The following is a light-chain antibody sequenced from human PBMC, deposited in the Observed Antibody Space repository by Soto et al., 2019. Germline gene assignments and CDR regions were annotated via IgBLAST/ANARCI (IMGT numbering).Light chain of an antibody. V-gene: IGKV1-27*01. CDR3: QNLDSAAFT. J-gene: IGKJ3*01. CDR1: QDISNY. CDR2: AAS. Sequence: DIQMTQSPSSLSASVGDRVTITSRASQDISNYLAWYQQRPGKVPKLLIYAASTLQSDVPSRFSGSGSGTAFTLTISSLLPEDVATYYCQNLDSAAFTFGPGTKVDIK.